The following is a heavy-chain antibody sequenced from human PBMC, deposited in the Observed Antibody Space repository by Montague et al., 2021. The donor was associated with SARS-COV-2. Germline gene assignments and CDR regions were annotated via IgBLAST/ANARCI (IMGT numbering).Heavy chain of an antibody. CDR2: INHSGRI. Sequence: SETLSLTCAVYGGSSSGYYWSWIRQPPGKGLEWIGEINHSGRINYNPSLKSRVTISVDTSKNQFSLKLSSVTAADTAVYYCARVPDYYDSSGYYFDAFDIWGQGTMVTVSS. CDR3: ARVPDYYDSSGYYFDAFDI. D-gene: IGHD3-22*01. V-gene: IGHV4-34*01. CDR1: GGSSSGYY. J-gene: IGHJ3*02.